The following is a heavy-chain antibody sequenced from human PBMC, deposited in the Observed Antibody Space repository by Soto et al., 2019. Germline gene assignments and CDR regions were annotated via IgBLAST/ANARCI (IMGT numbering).Heavy chain of an antibody. Sequence: PGGSLRLSCAASGFVFSDYGMHWVRQAPGKGLEWVAVISNDGSNKYHTDSVRGRFTISRDNSKNTLYLQMKSLRAEDTSVYYCAKVPAPFYGMDVWGQGTTVTVSS. CDR3: AKVPAPFYGMDV. J-gene: IGHJ6*02. CDR1: GFVFSDYG. V-gene: IGHV3-30*18. CDR2: ISNDGSNK.